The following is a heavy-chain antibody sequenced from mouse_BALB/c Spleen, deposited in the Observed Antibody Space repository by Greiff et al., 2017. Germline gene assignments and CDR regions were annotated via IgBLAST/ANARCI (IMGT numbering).Heavy chain of an antibody. CDR1: GYSITSDYA. D-gene: IGHD2-1*01. CDR2: ISYSGST. Sequence: DVQLQETGPGLVKPSQSLSLTCTVTGYSITSDYAWNWIRQFPGNKLEWMGYISYSGSTSYNPSLKSRISITRDTSKNQFFLQLNSVTTEDTATYYCAREGGNYVFDYWGQGTTLTVSS. V-gene: IGHV3-2*02. J-gene: IGHJ2*01. CDR3: AREGGNYVFDY.